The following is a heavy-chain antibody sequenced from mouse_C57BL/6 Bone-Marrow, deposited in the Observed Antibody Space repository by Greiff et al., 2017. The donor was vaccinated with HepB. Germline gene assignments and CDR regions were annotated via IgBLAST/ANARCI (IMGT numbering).Heavy chain of an antibody. V-gene: IGHV14-4*01. CDR2: IDPENGDT. CDR1: GFNIKDDY. Sequence: VQLQQSGAGLVRPGASVKLSCTASGFNIKDDYMHWVKQRPEQGLEWIGWIDPENGDTEYASKFQGKATITADTSSNTAYLQLSSLTSEDTAVYYCTTGDGYSYYFDYWGQGTTLTVSS. D-gene: IGHD2-3*01. J-gene: IGHJ2*01. CDR3: TTGDGYSYYFDY.